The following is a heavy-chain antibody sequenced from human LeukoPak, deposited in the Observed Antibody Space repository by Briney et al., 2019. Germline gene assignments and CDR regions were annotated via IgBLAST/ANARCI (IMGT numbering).Heavy chain of an antibody. D-gene: IGHD5-12*01. Sequence: PSETLSLTCGVSGVSITSGNWRSWVRQPPGKGLEWIGEIYHSGSINYNPSLKSRVTISVDKSKNQFSLKLNSVTAADTAVYYCWHSGYESGLDYWAQGTLVTVSS. V-gene: IGHV4-4*02. J-gene: IGHJ4*02. CDR1: GVSITSGNW. CDR3: WHSGYESGLDY. CDR2: IYHSGSI.